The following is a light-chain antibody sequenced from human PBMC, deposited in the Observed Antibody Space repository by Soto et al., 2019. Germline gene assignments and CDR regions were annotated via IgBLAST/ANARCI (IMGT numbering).Light chain of an antibody. Sequence: EIVMTQSPATLHVSPGEGATLSCRASQSVGIKLAWYQQRPGQAPRVLIYDASNRATGIPARFSGSGSGTEFTLTISSLQSEDFAVYYCQHYSNWFWTFGQGTKVEIK. V-gene: IGKV3-15*01. CDR1: QSVGIK. CDR3: QHYSNWFWT. CDR2: DAS. J-gene: IGKJ1*01.